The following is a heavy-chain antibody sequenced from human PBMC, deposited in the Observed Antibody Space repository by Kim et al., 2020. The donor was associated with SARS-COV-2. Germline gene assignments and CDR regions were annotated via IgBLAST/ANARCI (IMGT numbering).Heavy chain of an antibody. D-gene: IGHD3-10*01. Sequence: ASVKVSCLPSGNTFTGYYVHWVRRAPGQGLEWMGRINPKSGDKDYSQKFQGRVTMTRDTSMNTVFMDLSRLRSDDTAVYYCARGGTMIRGEAAVWGRGTT. CDR3: ARGGTMIRGEAAV. V-gene: IGHV1-2*06. CDR1: GNTFTGYY. CDR2: INPKSGDK. J-gene: IGHJ6*02.